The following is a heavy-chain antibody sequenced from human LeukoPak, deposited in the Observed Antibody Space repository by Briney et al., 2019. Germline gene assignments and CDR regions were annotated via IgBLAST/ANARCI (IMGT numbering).Heavy chain of an antibody. V-gene: IGHV4-59*08. CDR1: GGSISSYY. CDR3: ARQQDSSGSRDAFDI. J-gene: IGHJ3*02. CDR2: IYYSGST. Sequence: PSETLSLTCTVSGGSISSYYWSWIRQPPGKGLEWIGYIYYSGSTNYNPSPKSRVTISVDTSKNQFSLKLSSVTAADTAVYYCARQQDSSGSRDAFDIWGQGTMVTVSS. D-gene: IGHD3-22*01.